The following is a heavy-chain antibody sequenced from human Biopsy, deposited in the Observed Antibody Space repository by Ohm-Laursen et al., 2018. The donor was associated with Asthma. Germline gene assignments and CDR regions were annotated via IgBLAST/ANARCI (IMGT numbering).Heavy chain of an antibody. V-gene: IGHV4-59*12. D-gene: IGHD6-19*01. CDR3: ARDGSSVAGTPYGMDV. CDR1: GGSISSFY. CDR2: VYWTGST. Sequence: PGTLSLTCSVYGGSISSFYWSWIRQSPEKGLEWMGYVYWTGSTNYNPSLKSRVTMSVDTSKNQFSLKLSSVTAADTAVYYCARDGSSVAGTPYGMDVWGQGTTVTVSS. J-gene: IGHJ6*02.